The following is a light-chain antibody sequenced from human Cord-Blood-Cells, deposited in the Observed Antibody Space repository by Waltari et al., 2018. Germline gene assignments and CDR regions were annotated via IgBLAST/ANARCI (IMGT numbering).Light chain of an antibody. J-gene: IGKJ5*01. CDR1: QSVSSN. CDR3: QQYNNWPPIT. CDR2: GAS. V-gene: IGKV3-15*01. Sequence: ELVMKQPQATLSVSPGDRATLSCRASQSVSSNLAWYQQKPGQAPRLLIYGASTRATGIPARFSGSGSGTEFTLTISSLQSEDFAVYYCQQYNNWPPITFGQGTRLEIK.